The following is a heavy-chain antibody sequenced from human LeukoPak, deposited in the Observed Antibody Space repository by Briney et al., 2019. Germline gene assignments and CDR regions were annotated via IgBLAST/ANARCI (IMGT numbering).Heavy chain of an antibody. Sequence: PSETLSLTCAVYGGSFSGYYWSWIRQPPGKGLEWSGEINHSGSTNYNPSLKSRVTISVDTSKNQFSLKLSSVTAADTAVYYCARKPRGDYYGSGSYYRYFDYWGQGTLVTVSS. J-gene: IGHJ4*02. CDR3: ARKPRGDYYGSGSYYRYFDY. CDR1: GGSFSGYY. V-gene: IGHV4-34*01. CDR2: INHSGST. D-gene: IGHD3-10*01.